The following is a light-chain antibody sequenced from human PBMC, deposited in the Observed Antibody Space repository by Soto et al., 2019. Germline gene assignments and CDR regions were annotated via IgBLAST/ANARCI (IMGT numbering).Light chain of an antibody. CDR1: SSNIGAGYD. CDR3: QSYDSSPSGYV. Sequence: QPVLTQPPSVSGAPGQTVTISCTGSSSNIGAGYDVHWYQQLPGTAPKLLIYANRIRPAGVPDRFSASKSGTSASLAITGLQADDEADYYCQSYDSSPSGYVFGTGTKLTVL. J-gene: IGLJ1*01. CDR2: ANR. V-gene: IGLV1-40*01.